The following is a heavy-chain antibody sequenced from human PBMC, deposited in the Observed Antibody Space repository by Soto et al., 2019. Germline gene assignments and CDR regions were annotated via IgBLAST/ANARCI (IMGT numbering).Heavy chain of an antibody. CDR3: ARVAPFYGDYVRNYYYYYMDV. CDR1: GGSISSYY. J-gene: IGHJ6*03. Sequence: QVQLQESGPGLVKPSETLSLTCTVSGGSISSYYWSWIRQPPGKGLEWIGYIYYSGSTNYNPSLKSRVTISVDTSKNQFSLKLSSVTAADTAVYYCARVAPFYGDYVRNYYYYYMDVWGKGTTVTVSS. D-gene: IGHD4-17*01. V-gene: IGHV4-59*01. CDR2: IYYSGST.